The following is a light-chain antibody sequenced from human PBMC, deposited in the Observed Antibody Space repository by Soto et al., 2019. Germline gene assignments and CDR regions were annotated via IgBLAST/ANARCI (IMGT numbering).Light chain of an antibody. CDR1: SSDIGGYNS. CDR3: SSYTDRKNLV. CDR2: DVT. Sequence: QSALTQSPSASGSPGQSVTISCTGTSSDIGGYNSVSWYQQHPGKAPKAMIYDVTKRPSGVPDRFSGSKSGNTASLTVSALQAEEEADYYCSSYTDRKNLVFGTGTKVTVL. J-gene: IGLJ1*01. V-gene: IGLV2-8*01.